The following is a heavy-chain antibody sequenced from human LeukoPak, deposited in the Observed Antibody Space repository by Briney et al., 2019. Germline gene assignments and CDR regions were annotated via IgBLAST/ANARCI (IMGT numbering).Heavy chain of an antibody. CDR1: GGSLSSFY. CDR3: ARGGWYPESFQH. V-gene: IGHV4-59*01. D-gene: IGHD6-19*01. CDR2: IYYSGSS. J-gene: IGHJ1*01. Sequence: PSETLSLTCTVSGGSLSSFYWNWIRHPPGKGLEWIGYIYYSGSSNYNPSLKSRVTISVDTSKNQFSLKLSSVTAADTAVYYCARGGWYPESFQHWGQGALVTVSS.